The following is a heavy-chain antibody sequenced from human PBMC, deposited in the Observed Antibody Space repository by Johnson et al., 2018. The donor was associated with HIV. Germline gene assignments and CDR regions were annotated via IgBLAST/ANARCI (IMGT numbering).Heavy chain of an antibody. J-gene: IGHJ3*02. CDR2: ISYDGTYE. Sequence: QVQLVESGGGVVQPGTSLRLSCAASGFTFSTYGMHWVRQAPGKGLEWVAVISYDGTYEFYADSVKGRFTISRDNSKSTLYLQMNSLRAEDTAVYYCARIDYSNYEEAFDIWGQGTMVTVSS. CDR1: GFTFSTYG. D-gene: IGHD4-11*01. CDR3: ARIDYSNYEEAFDI. V-gene: IGHV3-30*03.